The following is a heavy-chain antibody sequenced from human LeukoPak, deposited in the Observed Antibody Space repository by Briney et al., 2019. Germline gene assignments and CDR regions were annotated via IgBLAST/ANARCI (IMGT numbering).Heavy chain of an antibody. CDR3: ARGAGLSYYYYYMDV. CDR2: IIPIFGTA. V-gene: IGHV1-69*05. J-gene: IGHJ6*03. D-gene: IGHD2/OR15-2a*01. CDR1: GGTFSSYA. Sequence: SVKVSCKASGGTFSSYAISWVRQAPGQRLEWMGGIIPIFGTANYAQKFQGRVTITTDESTSTAYMELSSLRSEDTAVYYCARGAGLSYYYYYMDVWGKGTTVTVSS.